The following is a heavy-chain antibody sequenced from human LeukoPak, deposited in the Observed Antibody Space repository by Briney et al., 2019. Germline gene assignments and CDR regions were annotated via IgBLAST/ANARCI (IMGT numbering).Heavy chain of an antibody. D-gene: IGHD1-1*01. V-gene: IGHV1-46*01. J-gene: IGHJ6*02. CDR3: ARDQLSYYYYYGMDV. CDR1: GYTFTSYY. CDR2: INPSGGST. Sequence: ASVKVSCKASGYTFTSYYMHWVRQAPGQGLEWMGIINPSGGSTSYAQKFQGRATMTRDTSTSTVYMELSSLRSEDTAVYYCARDQLSYYYYYGMDVWGQGTTVTVSS.